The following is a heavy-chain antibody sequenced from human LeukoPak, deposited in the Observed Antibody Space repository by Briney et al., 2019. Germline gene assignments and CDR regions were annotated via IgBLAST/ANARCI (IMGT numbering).Heavy chain of an antibody. CDR3: ARGVYCGGDCYSSPFDY. Sequence: PSQTLSLTCAVSGVSISSGGYSWSWIRQPPGKGLEWIGYIYHSGSTYYNPSLKSRVTISVDRSKNQFSLKLSSVTAADTAVYYCARGVYCGGDCYSSPFDYWGQGTLVTVSS. D-gene: IGHD2-21*02. CDR2: IYHSGST. J-gene: IGHJ4*02. V-gene: IGHV4-30-2*01. CDR1: GVSISSGGYS.